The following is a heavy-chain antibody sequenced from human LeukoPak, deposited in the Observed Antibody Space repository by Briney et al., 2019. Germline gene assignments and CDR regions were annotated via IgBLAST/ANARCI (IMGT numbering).Heavy chain of an antibody. CDR3: ARGSPPNYYDSSGYPHDAFDI. Sequence: VASVKVSCKASGYTFTSYYMHWVRQAPGQGLEWMGIINPSGGSTSYAQKFQGRVTMTRDTSTSTVYMELSSLRSEDTAVYYCARGSPPNYYDSSGYPHDAFDISGQGTMVTVSS. CDR2: INPSGGST. V-gene: IGHV1-46*01. J-gene: IGHJ3*02. CDR1: GYTFTSYY. D-gene: IGHD3-22*01.